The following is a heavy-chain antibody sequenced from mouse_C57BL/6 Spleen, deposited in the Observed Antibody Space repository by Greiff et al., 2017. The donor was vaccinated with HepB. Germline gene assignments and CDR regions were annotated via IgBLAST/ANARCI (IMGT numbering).Heavy chain of an antibody. CDR1: GFTFNTYA. J-gene: IGHJ4*01. CDR2: IRSKSSNYAT. CDR3: VRVPTVVAGGYAMDY. V-gene: IGHV10-3*01. D-gene: IGHD1-1*01. Sequence: EVQGVESGGGLVQPKGSLKLSCAASGFTFNTYAMHWVRQAPGKGLEWVARIRSKSSNYATYYADSVKDRFTISRDDSQSMLYLQMNNLKTEDTAMYYCVRVPTVVAGGYAMDYWGQGTSVTVSS.